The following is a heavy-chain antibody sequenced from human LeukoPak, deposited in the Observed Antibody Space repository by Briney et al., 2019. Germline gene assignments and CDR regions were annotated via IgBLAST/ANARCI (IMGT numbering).Heavy chain of an antibody. D-gene: IGHD1-1*01. J-gene: IGHJ4*02. V-gene: IGHV3-23*01. CDR2: FSGSDGHT. CDR1: GFTFSSYA. CDR3: ATDPQHNGDF. Sequence: GGSLRLSCAASGFTFSSYAMSWVRQAPGKGLEWVSTFSGSDGHTYYADSVKGRFTISRDNSKNTMYLQMNSLRAEDTAVYYCATDPQHNGDFWGQGTLVTVSS.